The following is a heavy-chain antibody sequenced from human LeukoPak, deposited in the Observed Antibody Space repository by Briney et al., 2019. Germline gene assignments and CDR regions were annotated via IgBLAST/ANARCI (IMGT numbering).Heavy chain of an antibody. D-gene: IGHD6-6*01. Sequence: GGSLRLSCAASGFTFSSYSMNWVRQAPGKGLEWVSSISSSSSYIYYADSVKGRFTISRDNAKNSLYLQMNSLRAEDTAVCYCASPTKYSSSSNAFDIWGQGTMVTVSS. V-gene: IGHV3-21*01. CDR2: ISSSSSYI. CDR1: GFTFSSYS. J-gene: IGHJ3*02. CDR3: ASPTKYSSSSNAFDI.